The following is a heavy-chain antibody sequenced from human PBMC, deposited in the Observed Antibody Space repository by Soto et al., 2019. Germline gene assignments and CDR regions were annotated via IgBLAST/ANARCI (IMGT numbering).Heavy chain of an antibody. Sequence: SGGSLRLSCTTSGFTFGDFAMSWFRQAPGKGPEWVGIFRSKAYGGTKEYAASVKGRFTISRDDSKSIAYLQMNSLKTEDTAVYYCTRDLWFGELSRTAWGQGTLVTVSS. D-gene: IGHD3-10*01. CDR3: TRDLWFGELSRTA. CDR2: FRSKAYGGTK. CDR1: GFTFGDFA. J-gene: IGHJ5*02. V-gene: IGHV3-49*03.